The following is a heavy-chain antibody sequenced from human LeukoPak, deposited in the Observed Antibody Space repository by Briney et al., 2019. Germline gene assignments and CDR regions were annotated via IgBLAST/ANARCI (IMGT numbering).Heavy chain of an antibody. CDR3: ARDMVAMRPNKWFDP. CDR1: GGSISDYY. V-gene: IGHV4-4*07. CDR2: MYSSGSH. J-gene: IGHJ5*02. Sequence: SETLSLTCNVSGGSISDYYWHWIRQPAGKGLEWIGFMYSSGSHYYNPSLRSRVTLSVDTSKNQFFLKLKSVTAADTAVYYCARDMVAMRPNKWFDPWGQGVLVTVSS. D-gene: IGHD5-12*01.